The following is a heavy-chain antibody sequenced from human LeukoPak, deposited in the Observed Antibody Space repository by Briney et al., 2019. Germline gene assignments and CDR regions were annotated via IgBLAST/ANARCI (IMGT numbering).Heavy chain of an antibody. D-gene: IGHD1-26*01. J-gene: IGHJ4*02. CDR3: AREFVSDGEPSEYYFDY. Sequence: PSQTLSLTCSVSGGSISSGGYYWSWIRQHPGKGLEWLGYIYYSGSTYYNPSLKSRVTISVDTSKNQFSLKLSSVTAADTAVYYCAREFVSDGEPSEYYFDYWGQGTLVTVSS. CDR1: GGSISSGGYY. V-gene: IGHV4-31*03. CDR2: IYYSGST.